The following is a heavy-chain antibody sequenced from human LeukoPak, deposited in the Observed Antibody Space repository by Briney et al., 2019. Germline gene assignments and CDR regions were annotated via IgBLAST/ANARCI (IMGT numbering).Heavy chain of an antibody. J-gene: IGHJ4*02. D-gene: IGHD6-13*01. Sequence: GESLRLSCAASGFTLSSYAMTWVRQAPGRGLEWVSSVDGSGGGTYYADSVKGRFTISRDNSKDTLYLQMNGLRAEDTAVYFCAKQSAGSAAWYSLHYDFWGQGTLVTVSS. CDR2: VDGSGGGT. CDR3: AKQSAGSAAWYSLHYDF. V-gene: IGHV3-23*01. CDR1: GFTLSSYA.